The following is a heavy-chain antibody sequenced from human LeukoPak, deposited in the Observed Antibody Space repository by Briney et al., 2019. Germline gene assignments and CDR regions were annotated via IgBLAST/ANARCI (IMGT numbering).Heavy chain of an antibody. CDR2: MNPNSGNT. CDR1: GYTFTSYD. CDR3: ARVGRNYYDSSGYYG. Sequence: SVKVSCKASGYTFTSYDINWVRQATGQGLEWMGWMNPNSGNTGYAQKFQGRVTMTRNTSISTAYMELSSLRSEDTAVYYCARVGRNYYDSSGYYGWGQGTLVTVSS. J-gene: IGHJ4*02. D-gene: IGHD3-22*01. V-gene: IGHV1-8*01.